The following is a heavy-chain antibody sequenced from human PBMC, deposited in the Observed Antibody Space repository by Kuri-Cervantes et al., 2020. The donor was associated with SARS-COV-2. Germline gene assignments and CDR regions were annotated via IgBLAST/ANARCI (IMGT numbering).Heavy chain of an antibody. J-gene: IGHJ6*02. Sequence: SVKVSCKTSGDTFSSYAVSWVRQAPGQGPEWMGGIIPAFGTTYYAQKFKGRITVSADESTSTAYMELNSLRSEDTAVYYCARDPHPHLYFSGGSCCYGMDVWGQGTTVTVSS. D-gene: IGHD2-15*01. CDR2: IIPAFGTT. CDR1: GDTFSSYA. CDR3: ARDPHPHLYFSGGSCCYGMDV. V-gene: IGHV1-69*13.